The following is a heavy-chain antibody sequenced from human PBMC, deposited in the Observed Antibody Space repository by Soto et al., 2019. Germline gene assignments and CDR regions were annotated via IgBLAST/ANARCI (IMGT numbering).Heavy chain of an antibody. CDR3: TTDPHSTGTKY. J-gene: IGHJ4*02. Sequence: EVQVVESGGGLVKPGGSLRLSCAASGFSFSDAWMTWVRQAPGAGLEWVGHIKSKTDGGTTDYAAPVKGRFTISRDASKTTVYLQMNSLRTEDTAVYYCTTDPHSTGTKYWGQGTLVTVSS. CDR1: GFSFSDAW. CDR2: IKSKTDGGTT. V-gene: IGHV3-15*01. D-gene: IGHD1-1*01.